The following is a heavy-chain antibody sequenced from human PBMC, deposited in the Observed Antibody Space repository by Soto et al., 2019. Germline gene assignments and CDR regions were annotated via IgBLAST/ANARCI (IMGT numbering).Heavy chain of an antibody. CDR1: TFSMYS. J-gene: IGHJ5*02. CDR3: ARYQGGSYDSLFDP. D-gene: IGHD1-26*01. CDR2: ISSGSAYI. Sequence: EVQVVESGGGLVKPGGSLRLSCTFTFSMYSMNWVRQAPGKGLEWVASISSGSAYIKYAESVKGRFTISRDNAKNSLHLQMNSLRAEDTAIYHFARYQGGSYDSLFDPWGQGTLVTVSS. V-gene: IGHV3-21*06.